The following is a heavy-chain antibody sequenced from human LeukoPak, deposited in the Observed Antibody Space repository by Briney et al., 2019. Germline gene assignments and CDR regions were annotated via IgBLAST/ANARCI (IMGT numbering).Heavy chain of an antibody. Sequence: GASVKVSCKASGNTFTGYYIHWVRQAPGQGLEWMGWINPNSGGTNYAQKFQGRVTMTRDTSISTAYMEVSRLRSDDTAVYYCASVYSRSWYGAFDIWGQGTMVTVSS. CDR2: INPNSGGT. V-gene: IGHV1-2*02. CDR1: GNTFTGYY. D-gene: IGHD6-13*01. CDR3: ASVYSRSWYGAFDI. J-gene: IGHJ3*02.